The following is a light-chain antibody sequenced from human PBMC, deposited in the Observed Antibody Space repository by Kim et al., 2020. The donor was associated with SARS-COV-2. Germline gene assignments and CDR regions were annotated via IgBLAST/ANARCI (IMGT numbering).Light chain of an antibody. CDR1: SLRSYY. CDR2: GKN. V-gene: IGLV3-19*01. Sequence: SSELTQDPAVSVALGQTVRITCQGDSLRSYYASWYQQKPGQAPVLVIYGKNNRPSGIPDRFCGSSSGNTASLTITGAQAEDEADYYCNSRDSSGNPHYVFGTGTKVTVL. CDR3: NSRDSSGNPHYV. J-gene: IGLJ1*01.